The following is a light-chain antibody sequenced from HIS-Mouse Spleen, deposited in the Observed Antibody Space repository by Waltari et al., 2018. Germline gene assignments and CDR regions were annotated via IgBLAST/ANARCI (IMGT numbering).Light chain of an antibody. CDR1: ALPKHY. CDR3: YSTDSSGNHRV. V-gene: IGLV3-10*01. Sequence: SYELPQPPSVSVSPGQTARITCYGDALPKHYAYWYQQKSGQAPVLVIYEDSKRPSGIPERFSGSSSGTMATLTISGAQVEDEADYYCYSTDSSGNHRVFGGGTKLTVL. CDR2: EDS. J-gene: IGLJ2*01.